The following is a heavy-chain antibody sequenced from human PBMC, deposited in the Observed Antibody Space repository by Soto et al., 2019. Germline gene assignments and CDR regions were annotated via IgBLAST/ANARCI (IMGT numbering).Heavy chain of an antibody. CDR3: AKIGGTSSGSYWGDYYYGMDV. J-gene: IGHJ6*02. Sequence: EVQLLESGGGLVQPGGSLRLSCAASGFTFSSYAMSWVRQAPGKGLEWASAISGSGGSTYYADFVKGRLTISRDNSKNTLNLQMNSLRAEETAVYYCAKIGGTSSGSYWGDYYYGMDVWGQGTTVTGSS. V-gene: IGHV3-23*01. CDR1: GFTFSSYA. CDR2: ISGSGGST. D-gene: IGHD3-10*01.